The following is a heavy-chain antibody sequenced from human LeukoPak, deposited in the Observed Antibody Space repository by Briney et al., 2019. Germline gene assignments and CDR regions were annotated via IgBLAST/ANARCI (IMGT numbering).Heavy chain of an antibody. CDR1: GGSISRGDYY. V-gene: IGHV4-30-4*08. CDR2: ISPIGIT. CDR3: ARARAYSSSWYYFDS. D-gene: IGHD6-13*01. Sequence: SETLSLTCTVSGGSISRGDYYWGWGGQRAGRGGEWVGHISPIGITSYTPSLKPRVPFLVATSTNHFSLTVNSVTAAHTAVYHCARARAYSSSWYYFDSWGPGTLVTVSS. J-gene: IGHJ4*02.